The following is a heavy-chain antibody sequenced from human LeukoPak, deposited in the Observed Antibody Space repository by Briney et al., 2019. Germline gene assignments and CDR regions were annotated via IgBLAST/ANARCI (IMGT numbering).Heavy chain of an antibody. CDR1: GYTFTGYY. CDR3: AREMVAAPPYHYGMDV. V-gene: IGHV1-2*02. Sequence: ASVKVSCKASGYTFTGYYMHWVRQAPGPGLEWMGWINPNSGGTNYAQKFQGRVTMTWDTSISTAYMELSRLRSDDTAVYYCAREMVAAPPYHYGMDVWGQGTTVTVS. D-gene: IGHD2-8*01. J-gene: IGHJ6*02. CDR2: INPNSGGT.